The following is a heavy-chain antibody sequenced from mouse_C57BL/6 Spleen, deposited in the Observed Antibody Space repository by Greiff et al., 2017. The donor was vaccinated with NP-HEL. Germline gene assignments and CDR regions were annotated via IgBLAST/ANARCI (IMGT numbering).Heavy chain of an antibody. V-gene: IGHV1-26*01. D-gene: IGHD3-2*02. CDR2: INPNNGGT. CDR1: GYTFTDYY. Sequence: EVQLQQSGPELVKPGASVKISCKASGYTFTDYYMNWVKQSHGKSLEWIGAINPNNGGTSYNQKFKGKATLTVDKSSSTAYMELRSLTSEDSAVYYCARGRSGDWFAYWGQGTLVTVSA. CDR3: ARGRSGDWFAY. J-gene: IGHJ3*01.